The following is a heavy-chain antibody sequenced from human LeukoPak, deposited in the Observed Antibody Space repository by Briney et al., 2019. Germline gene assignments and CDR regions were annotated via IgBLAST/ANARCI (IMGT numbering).Heavy chain of an antibody. V-gene: IGHV4-34*01. Sequence: SETLSLTCAVYVGSFSGYYWSWIRQPPGKGLEWIGEINHSGSTNYNPSLKSRVTISVDTSKNQFSLKLSSVTAADTAVYYCARRAKRIAADYWGQGTLVTVSS. CDR1: VGSFSGYY. D-gene: IGHD2-15*01. CDR3: ARRAKRIAADY. CDR2: INHSGST. J-gene: IGHJ4*02.